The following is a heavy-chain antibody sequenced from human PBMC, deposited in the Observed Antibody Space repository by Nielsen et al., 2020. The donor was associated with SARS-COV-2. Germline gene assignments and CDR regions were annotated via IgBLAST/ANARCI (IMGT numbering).Heavy chain of an antibody. D-gene: IGHD4-17*01. CDR3: ARARGAYGDYYYYYYTDV. J-gene: IGHJ6*03. V-gene: IGHV3-30*03. CDR1: GFTFSSYG. CDR2: ISYDGSNK. Sequence: GESLKISCAASGFTFSSYGMHWVRQAPGKGLEWVAVISYDGSNKYCADSVKGRFTISRDNSKNTLYLQMNSLRAEDTAVYYCARARGAYGDYYYYYYTDVWGKGTTVTVSS.